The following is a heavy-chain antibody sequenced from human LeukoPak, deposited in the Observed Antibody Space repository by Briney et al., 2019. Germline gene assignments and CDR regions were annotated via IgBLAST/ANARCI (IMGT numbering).Heavy chain of an antibody. V-gene: IGHV1-8*01. CDR3: ARGKMLVYDFWSGYPDNWFDP. D-gene: IGHD3-3*01. J-gene: IGHJ5*02. CDR1: GYTLTSYD. Sequence: AASVKVSCKASGYTLTSYDINWVRQATGQGLEWMGWMNPNSGNTGYAQKFQGRVTMTRNTSISTAYMELSSLRSEDTAVYYCARGKMLVYDFWSGYPDNWFDPWGQGTLVTVSS. CDR2: MNPNSGNT.